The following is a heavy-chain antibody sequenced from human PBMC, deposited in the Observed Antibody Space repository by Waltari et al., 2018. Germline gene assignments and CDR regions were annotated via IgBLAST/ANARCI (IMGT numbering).Heavy chain of an antibody. D-gene: IGHD3-3*01. CDR2: VYSGGST. CDR1: GGSISSYY. CDR3: ARGYKDTQYDFWRDCPVTDS. J-gene: IGHJ4*02. V-gene: IGHV4-59*01. Sequence: QVQLQESGPGLVKPSETLSLTCSVSGGSISSYYWSWIRQSPGKGLEWIGLVYSGGSTQYTHSRKSRVTISVDTSKNQFSLKLRSLTAADTAVYYCARGYKDTQYDFWRDCPVTDSWGRGTLVTVSS.